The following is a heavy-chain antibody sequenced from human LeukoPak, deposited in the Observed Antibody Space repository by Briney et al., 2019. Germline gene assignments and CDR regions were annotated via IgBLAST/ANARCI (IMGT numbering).Heavy chain of an antibody. D-gene: IGHD6-13*01. CDR3: ARAYSSSWYWNWFDP. Sequence: PSETLSLTCTVSGYSISSGYYWGWIRQAPGKGLEWVGSIYNSGSTYYNPSLKSRVTISVDMSKNQFSLKMSSVTAADTAVYYCARAYSSSWYWNWFDPWGQGTLVTVSS. CDR2: IYNSGST. V-gene: IGHV4-38-2*02. J-gene: IGHJ5*02. CDR1: GYSISSGYY.